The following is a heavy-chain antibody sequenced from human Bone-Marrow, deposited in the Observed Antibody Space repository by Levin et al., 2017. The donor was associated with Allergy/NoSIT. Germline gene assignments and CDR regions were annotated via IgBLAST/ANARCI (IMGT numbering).Heavy chain of an antibody. CDR1: GGSVSSSSYY. V-gene: IGHV4-61*01. CDR2: VYHSGST. D-gene: IGHD2-15*01. Sequence: PSQTLSLTCSVSGGSVSSSSYYWSWIRQSPGKGLEWIGYVYHSGSTNYSPSLKSRVTILVDTSKNQFYLKMTSVTAADTAMYYCARDTRHTGGLLPRWFDPWGQGTLVTVSS. CDR3: ARDTRHTGGLLPRWFDP. J-gene: IGHJ5*02.